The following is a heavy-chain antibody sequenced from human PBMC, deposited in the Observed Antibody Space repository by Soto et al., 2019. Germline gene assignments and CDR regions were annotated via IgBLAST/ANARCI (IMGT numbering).Heavy chain of an antibody. CDR2: ISYDGSNK. D-gene: IGHD3-9*01. Sequence: HPGGSLRLSCAASGFTFSSYGMHWVRQAPGKGLEWVAVISYDGSNKYYADSVKGRFTISRDNSKNTLYLQMNSLRAEDTAVYYCAKDILTGYYPYYFDYWGQGTLVTVSS. V-gene: IGHV3-30*18. CDR1: GFTFSSYG. J-gene: IGHJ4*02. CDR3: AKDILTGYYPYYFDY.